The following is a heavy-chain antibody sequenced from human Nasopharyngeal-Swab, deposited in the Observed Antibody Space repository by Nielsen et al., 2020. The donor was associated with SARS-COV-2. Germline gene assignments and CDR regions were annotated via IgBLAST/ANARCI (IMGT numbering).Heavy chain of an antibody. CDR2: IYYSGST. V-gene: IGHV4-39*01. J-gene: IGHJ4*02. CDR3: ARQGVEYYDFWSGYYRGLGFDY. D-gene: IGHD3-3*01. Sequence: CQAPRKGLGWVGSIYYSGSTYYNPSLKSRVAISVDTSKNQFSLKLSSVTAADTAVYYCARQGVEYYDFWSGYYRGLGFDYWGQGTLVTVSS.